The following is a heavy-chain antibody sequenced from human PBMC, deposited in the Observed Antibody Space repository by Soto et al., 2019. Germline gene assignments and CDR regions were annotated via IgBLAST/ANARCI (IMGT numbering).Heavy chain of an antibody. CDR1: GFSISSGGYC. J-gene: IGHJ4*02. D-gene: IGHD3-22*01. V-gene: IGHV4-31*03. CDR3: ASDDSSGYYPI. Sequence: PSETLSLTCTVSGFSISSGGYCWSWIRQHPGKGLEWIGYIYYSGSTYYNPSLKSRVTISVDTSKNQFSLKLSSVTAADTAVYYCASDDSSGYYPIWGQGTLVTVSS. CDR2: IYYSGST.